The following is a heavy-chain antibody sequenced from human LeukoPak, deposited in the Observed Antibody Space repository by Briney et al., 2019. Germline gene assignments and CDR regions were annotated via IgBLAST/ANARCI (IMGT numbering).Heavy chain of an antibody. D-gene: IGHD4-17*01. CDR1: GGSINSGGYS. CDR3: ARLTVTTGAFDV. CDR2: IYHNENT. J-gene: IGHJ3*01. V-gene: IGHV4-30-2*01. Sequence: SETLSLTCAVSGGSINSGGYSWGWIRQPPGRGLEWIGYIYHNENTYYNPSLKSRVIISLDTSKIQFSLNLSSVTAADTAVYYCARLTVTTGAFDVWSQGTMVTVSS.